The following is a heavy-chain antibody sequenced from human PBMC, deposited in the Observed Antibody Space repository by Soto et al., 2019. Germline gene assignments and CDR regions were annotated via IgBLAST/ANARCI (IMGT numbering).Heavy chain of an antibody. CDR1: GGSFSGYY. J-gene: IGHJ5*02. D-gene: IGHD2-15*01. V-gene: IGHV4-34*01. CDR2: INHSGST. CDR3: ARFFKVGPRFVAAIGYNWFDP. Sequence: SETLSLTCAVYGGSFSGYYWSWIRQPPGKGLEWIGEINHSGSTNYNPSLKGRVTISVDTSKNQFSLKLSSVTAADTAVYYCARFFKVGPRFVAAIGYNWFDPWGQGTLVTVSS.